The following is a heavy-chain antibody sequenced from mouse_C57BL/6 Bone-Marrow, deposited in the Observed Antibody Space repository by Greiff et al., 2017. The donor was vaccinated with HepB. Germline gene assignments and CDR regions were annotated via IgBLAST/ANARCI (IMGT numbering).Heavy chain of an antibody. CDR2: IFPGSGST. CDR3: ARDPWTTGSWFAY. Sequence: VQLQQSGPELVKPGASVKISCKASGYTFTDYYINWVKQRPGQGLEWIGWIFPGSGSTYYNEKFKGKATLTVDKSSSTAYMLLSSLTSEDSAVYFCARDPWTTGSWFAYWGQGTLVTVSA. D-gene: IGHD4-1*02. J-gene: IGHJ3*01. CDR1: GYTFTDYY. V-gene: IGHV1-75*01.